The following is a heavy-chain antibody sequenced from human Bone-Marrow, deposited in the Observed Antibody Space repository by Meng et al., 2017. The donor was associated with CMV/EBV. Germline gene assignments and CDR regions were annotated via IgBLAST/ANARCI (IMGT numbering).Heavy chain of an antibody. Sequence: GGSLRLSCAASGFTFSSYEMNWVRQAPGKGLEWVSYISSSGSTIYYADSVKGRFTISRDNAKNSLYLQMNSLRAEDTAVYYCARNYGSGSYYIQNYYYYGMDVWGQGTTVTVYS. D-gene: IGHD3-10*01. J-gene: IGHJ6*02. CDR1: GFTFSSYE. CDR3: ARNYGSGSYYIQNYYYYGMDV. V-gene: IGHV3-48*03. CDR2: ISSSGSTI.